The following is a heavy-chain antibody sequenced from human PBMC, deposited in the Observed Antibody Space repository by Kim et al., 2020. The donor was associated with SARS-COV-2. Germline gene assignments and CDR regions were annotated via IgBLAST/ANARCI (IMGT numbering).Heavy chain of an antibody. V-gene: IGHV3-23*01. D-gene: IGHD2-2*01. J-gene: IGHJ6*02. Sequence: YASSWKGRFTISRDNSNNPLYLQMNSLRAEDTAVYYCVKEGAPAAKYGMDVWGQGTTVTVSS. CDR3: VKEGAPAAKYGMDV.